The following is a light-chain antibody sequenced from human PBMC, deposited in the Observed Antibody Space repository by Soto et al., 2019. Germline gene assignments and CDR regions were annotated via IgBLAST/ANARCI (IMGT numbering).Light chain of an antibody. Sequence: QSVLTQPASVSGSPGQSITISCTGTSSDVGGYSYVSWYQQHPGKAPKLMVYAVSNRPSGVSNRFSASKSGNTASLTISGLQAEDEADYYCSSFTSSSTFVVFGGGTQLTVL. V-gene: IGLV2-14*01. J-gene: IGLJ2*01. CDR2: AVS. CDR1: SSDVGGYSY. CDR3: SSFTSSSTFVV.